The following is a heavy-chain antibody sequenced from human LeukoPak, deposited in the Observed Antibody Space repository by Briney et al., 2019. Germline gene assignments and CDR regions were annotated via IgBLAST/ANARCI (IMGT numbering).Heavy chain of an antibody. J-gene: IGHJ4*02. CDR3: ARATSDYNFDY. CDR1: GFTFSYYD. V-gene: IGHV3-13*04. Sequence: PGGSLRLSCAPSGFTFSYYDMHWVRQATGKGLEWVSGIGTPGDTYYPDSVKGRFTISRENAKSSLYLQMNSLRAGDTAVYYCARATSDYNFDYWGQGTLVTVSS. D-gene: IGHD4-11*01. CDR2: IGTPGDT.